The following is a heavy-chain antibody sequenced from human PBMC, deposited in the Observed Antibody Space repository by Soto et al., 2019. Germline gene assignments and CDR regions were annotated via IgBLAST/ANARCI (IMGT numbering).Heavy chain of an antibody. CDR2: IYYSGST. D-gene: IGHD3-22*01. Sequence: QVQLQESGPGLVKPSQTLSLTCTVSGGSISSGGYYWSWIRQHPGKGLEWIGYIYYSGSTYYNPSPKSRVTISVDTSKNQFSLKLSSVTAADTAVYYCARDRSYDSSPDAFDIWGQGTMVTVSS. CDR1: GGSISSGGYY. V-gene: IGHV4-31*03. J-gene: IGHJ3*02. CDR3: ARDRSYDSSPDAFDI.